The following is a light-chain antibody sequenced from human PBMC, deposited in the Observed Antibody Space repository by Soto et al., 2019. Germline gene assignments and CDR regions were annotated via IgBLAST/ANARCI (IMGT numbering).Light chain of an antibody. J-gene: IGLJ1*01. CDR2: DVS. V-gene: IGLV2-14*01. CDR3: SSYTSSSFYV. CDR1: SSDGGGYNY. Sequence: QSALTQPASGSGAPGQSITISCTGTSSDGGGYNYVSWYQQHPGKAPKLMIYDVSNRPSGVSNRFSGSKSGNTASLTISGLQAEDEADYYCSSYTSSSFYVFGTGTKVTVL.